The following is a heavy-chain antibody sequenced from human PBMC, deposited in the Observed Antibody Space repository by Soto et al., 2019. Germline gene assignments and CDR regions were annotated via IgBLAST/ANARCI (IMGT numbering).Heavy chain of an antibody. D-gene: IGHD3-16*01. Sequence: LGLSCAASGFTFSNAWMNWVRQAPGKGLEWAGRIKSKVDGETTDYAAPVKGRFTISRDDSKNTVYLQMNNLKTEDTAVYYCSTGGYFLDYWGQGTLVTVSS. CDR3: STGGYFLDY. CDR2: IKSKVDGETT. CDR1: GFTFSNAW. V-gene: IGHV3-15*01. J-gene: IGHJ4*02.